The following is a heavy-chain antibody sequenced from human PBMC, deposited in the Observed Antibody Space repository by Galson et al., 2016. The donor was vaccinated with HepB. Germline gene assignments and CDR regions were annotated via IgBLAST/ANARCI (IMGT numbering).Heavy chain of an antibody. CDR1: GYTFTTSG. Sequence: SVKVSCKASGYTFTTSGISWVRQAPGQGLEWMGWISTYSGNTKYAQKFQGGLTLTTDSSTTTAYMELRSLRFDDQALYYCARDVQYRFDSWGQGTLVPVSS. CDR2: ISTYSGNT. V-gene: IGHV1-18*01. D-gene: IGHD2/OR15-2a*01. J-gene: IGHJ4*02. CDR3: ARDVQYRFDS.